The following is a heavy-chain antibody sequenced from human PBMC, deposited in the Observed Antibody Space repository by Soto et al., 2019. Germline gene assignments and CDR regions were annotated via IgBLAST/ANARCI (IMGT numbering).Heavy chain of an antibody. CDR3: AGGAVTGTSLFDY. CDR1: GFTLTTYS. D-gene: IGHD6-19*01. Sequence: GGSLRLSCAVSGFTLTTYSMNWVRQAPGKGLEWISFINKNGFTIYYADSVKGRFTISRDYAKNSLYLQMDSLRHEDTAVYYCAGGAVTGTSLFDYWGLGTLVPVSP. CDR2: INKNGFTI. V-gene: IGHV3-48*02. J-gene: IGHJ4*02.